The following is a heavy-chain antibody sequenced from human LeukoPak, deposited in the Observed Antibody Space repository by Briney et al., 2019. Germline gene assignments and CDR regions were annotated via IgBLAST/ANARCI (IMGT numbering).Heavy chain of an antibody. CDR2: IYSGGST. CDR1: GFTFSSSA. V-gene: IGHV3-66*01. D-gene: IGHD3-3*01. J-gene: IGHJ6*02. CDR3: ARGSSITIFGVVSGNYGMDV. Sequence: GGSLRLSCSASGFTFSSSAMSWVRQAPGKGLEWVSVIYSGGSTYYADSVKGRFTISRDNSKNTLYLQMNSLRAEDTAVYYCARGSSITIFGVVSGNYGMDVWGQGTTVTVSS.